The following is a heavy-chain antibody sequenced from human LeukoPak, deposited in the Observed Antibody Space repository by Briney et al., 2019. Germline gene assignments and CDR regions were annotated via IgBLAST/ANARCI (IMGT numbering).Heavy chain of an antibody. CDR3: ARPRGYYYGSGSFYGMDV. J-gene: IGHJ6*02. Sequence: PSETLSLTCAVYGGSFSGYYWSWIRQPPGKGLEWIGEINHSGSTNYNPSLKSRVTISVDTSKNQFSLELSSVTAADTAVYYCARPRGYYYGSGSFYGMDVWGQGTTVTVSS. CDR2: INHSGST. D-gene: IGHD3-10*01. CDR1: GGSFSGYY. V-gene: IGHV4-34*01.